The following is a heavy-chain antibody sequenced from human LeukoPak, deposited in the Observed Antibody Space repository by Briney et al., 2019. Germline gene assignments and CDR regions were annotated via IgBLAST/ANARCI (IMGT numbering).Heavy chain of an antibody. CDR2: ISSSGSTI. CDR3: ARDAYYYDSSLIDY. D-gene: IGHD3-22*01. V-gene: IGHV3-48*04. CDR1: GFTFNTFW. Sequence: PGGSLRLSCEASGFTFNTFWMSWVRQAPGKGLEWVSYISSSGSTIYYADSVKGRFTISRDNAKNSLYLQMNSLRAEDTAVYYCARDAYYYDSSLIDYWGQGTLVTVSS. J-gene: IGHJ4*02.